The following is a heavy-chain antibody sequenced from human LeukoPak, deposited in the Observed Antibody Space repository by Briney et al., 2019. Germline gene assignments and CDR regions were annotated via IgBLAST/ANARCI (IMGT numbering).Heavy chain of an antibody. Sequence: PSETLSRTCSVSGGSISGSYWTWIRQPPGKGLEWIGYIYYSGSTNYNPSLKSRVTISVDTSKSQFSLNLTSLTAADTAAYYCARGRGVVTALDYWGQGTLVSVSS. CDR3: ARGRGVVTALDY. D-gene: IGHD2-21*02. V-gene: IGHV4-59*01. J-gene: IGHJ4*02. CDR2: IYYSGST. CDR1: GGSISGSY.